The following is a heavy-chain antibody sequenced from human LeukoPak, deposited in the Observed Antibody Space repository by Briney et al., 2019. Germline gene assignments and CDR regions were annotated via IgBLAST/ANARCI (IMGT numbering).Heavy chain of an antibody. J-gene: IGHJ4*02. V-gene: IGHV4-34*01. Sequence: PSETLSLTCAVYGGSLSGYYWSWIRQPPGKGLEWIGEINHSGSTNYNPSLKSRVTISVDTSKNQFSLKLSSVTAADTAVYYCARERRPTYYDFWSGYYIWGQGTLVTVSS. CDR1: GGSLSGYY. D-gene: IGHD3-3*01. CDR2: INHSGST. CDR3: ARERRPTYYDFWSGYYI.